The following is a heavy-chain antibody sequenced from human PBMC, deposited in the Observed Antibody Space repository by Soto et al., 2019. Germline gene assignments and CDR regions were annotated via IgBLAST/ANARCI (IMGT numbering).Heavy chain of an antibody. J-gene: IGHJ6*03. D-gene: IGHD3-10*01. V-gene: IGHV3-23*01. CDR2: ISGSGGST. Sequence: EVQLLDSCGILVQPGGSPRLARAASGFTFSSYAMSWVRQAPGKGLEWVPAISGSGGSTYYADSVKGLFTISRDIYKNTLYLQMNSLRAEDTAVYFCANHGSGLGVLRYYYYMDVWGKGTTVTVSS. CDR1: GFTFSSYA. CDR3: ANHGSGLGVLRYYYYMDV.